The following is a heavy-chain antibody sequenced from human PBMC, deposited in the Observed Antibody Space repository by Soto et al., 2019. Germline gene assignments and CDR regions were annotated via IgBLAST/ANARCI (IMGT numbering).Heavy chain of an antibody. D-gene: IGHD6-19*01. V-gene: IGHV3-74*01. CDR1: GFTFSGSW. Sequence: EVQLVESGGGLVQPGGSLRLSCVASGFTFSGSWMHWVRQAPGKGLVWVSRVNEWGTDSNYADSVKGRFTISRDNAKNTVYLQMNGLRAEDTAVYYGARVAVVTRGIDYWGQGTLVTVSS. CDR2: VNEWGTDS. J-gene: IGHJ4*02. CDR3: ARVAVVTRGIDY.